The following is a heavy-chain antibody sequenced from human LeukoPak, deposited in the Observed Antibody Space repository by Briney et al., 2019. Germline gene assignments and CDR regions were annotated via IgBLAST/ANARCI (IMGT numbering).Heavy chain of an antibody. V-gene: IGHV4-59*01. Sequence: PSETLSLTCTVSGGSISSYYWSWIRQPPGKGLEWIGYIYYSGSTNYNPSHKSRVTISVDTSKNQFSLKLSSVTAADTAVYYCARAPRPDPYYFDYWGQGTLVTVSS. J-gene: IGHJ4*02. CDR2: IYYSGST. CDR3: ARAPRPDPYYFDY. CDR1: GGSISSYY.